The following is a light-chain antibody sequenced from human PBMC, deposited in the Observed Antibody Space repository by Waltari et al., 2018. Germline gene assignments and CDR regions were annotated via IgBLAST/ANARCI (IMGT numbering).Light chain of an antibody. Sequence: QSVLTPPPSVSAAPGQTVTISCSGSSSNIGSNYVSWYQHLPRTAPKVLIYNNNERPSGIPDRFSGSTSGTSATLVITGLQTGDEADYYCATWDTSLGDLWVFGGGTRLTVL. CDR1: SSNIGSNY. CDR2: NNN. CDR3: ATWDTSLGDLWV. J-gene: IGLJ3*02. V-gene: IGLV1-51*01.